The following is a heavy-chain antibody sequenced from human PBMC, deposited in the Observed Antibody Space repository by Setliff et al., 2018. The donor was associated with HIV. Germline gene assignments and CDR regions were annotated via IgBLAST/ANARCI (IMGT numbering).Heavy chain of an antibody. Sequence: GASVKVSCKASGGTFSSYGISWVRQAPGQGLEWMGGIIPILGITNYAQKFQGRVTINADISTSTAYMDLSRLRSEDTAVYYCGPATILGGAFDYWGQGTLVTVSS. CDR3: GPATILGGAFDY. CDR1: GGTFSSYG. CDR2: IIPILGIT. J-gene: IGHJ4*02. V-gene: IGHV1-69*04. D-gene: IGHD5-12*01.